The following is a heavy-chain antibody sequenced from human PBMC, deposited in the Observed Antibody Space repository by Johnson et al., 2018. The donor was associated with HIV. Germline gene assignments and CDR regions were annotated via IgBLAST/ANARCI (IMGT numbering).Heavy chain of an antibody. D-gene: IGHD4-17*01. CDR3: AKWGWEATVTNDAFDI. V-gene: IGHV3-30*18. CDR1: GFTFSSYG. Sequence: VQLVESGGGVVRPGGSLRLSCAASGFTFSSYGMHWVRQAPGKGLEWVAVISYDGSNNYYADAVKGRFTISRANSKNTMYVQMNSLRAEDTAWYYCAKWGWEATVTNDAFDIWGQGTMVTVSS. J-gene: IGHJ3*02. CDR2: ISYDGSNN.